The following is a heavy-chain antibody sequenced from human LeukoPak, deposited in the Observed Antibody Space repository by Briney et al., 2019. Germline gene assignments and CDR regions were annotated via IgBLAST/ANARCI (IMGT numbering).Heavy chain of an antibody. J-gene: IGHJ4*02. Sequence: PSETLSLTCTVSGGSISGYHWSWIRQPPGKGLELIGYVYYSGTANYNPSLESRVTILVDTSKNQFSLNLSSVTAADTAVYYCARTKSGWYYSDYWGQGTLVSVSS. CDR1: GGSISGYH. D-gene: IGHD6-19*01. CDR2: VYYSGTA. V-gene: IGHV4-59*08. CDR3: ARTKSGWYYSDY.